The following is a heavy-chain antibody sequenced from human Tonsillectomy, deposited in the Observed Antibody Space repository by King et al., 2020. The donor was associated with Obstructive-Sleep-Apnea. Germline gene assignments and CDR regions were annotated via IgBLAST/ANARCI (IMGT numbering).Heavy chain of an antibody. V-gene: IGHV4-34*01. CDR3: ARGRSGYVNY. D-gene: IGHD5-12*01. J-gene: IGHJ4*02. Sequence: VQLQQWGAGLLKPSETLSLTCAVYGGSLTGYYWTWLRQPPGKGLEWIGESNHSGSTNYNPSLKSRVTISIDASKNQFSLKLSSVTAADTAVYYCARGRSGYVNYWGQGTLVIVSS. CDR1: GGSLTGYY. CDR2: SNHSGST.